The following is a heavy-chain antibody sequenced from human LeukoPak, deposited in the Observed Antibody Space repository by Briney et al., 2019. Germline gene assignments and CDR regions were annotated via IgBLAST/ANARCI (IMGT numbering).Heavy chain of an antibody. CDR2: ISAGGGST. V-gene: IGHV3-23*01. CDR3: AKGESRRPASPLDY. CDR1: GFTFSSYA. J-gene: IGHJ4*02. Sequence: GGSLGLSCAASGFTFSSYAMSWVRQAPGKGLEWVSTISAGGGSTYIADSVKGRVTISRDNSKNTLYLQMNSLRAEDTAVYYCAKGESRRPASPLDYWGQGTLVTVSS. D-gene: IGHD3-16*01.